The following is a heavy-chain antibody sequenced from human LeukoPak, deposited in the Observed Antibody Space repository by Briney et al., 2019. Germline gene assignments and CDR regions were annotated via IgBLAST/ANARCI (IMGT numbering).Heavy chain of an antibody. Sequence: PGGSLRLSCAVSGITFSSYWMTWVRQAPGKGLEWVANINQNGGENYYVDSVKGRFTISRDNTKNSVYLQMNSLRAEDTAVYYCATGRSCTTCYLPDYWGQGTLVTVSS. D-gene: IGHD2-2*01. V-gene: IGHV3-7*01. J-gene: IGHJ4*02. CDR2: INQNGGEN. CDR1: GITFSSYW. CDR3: ATGRSCTTCYLPDY.